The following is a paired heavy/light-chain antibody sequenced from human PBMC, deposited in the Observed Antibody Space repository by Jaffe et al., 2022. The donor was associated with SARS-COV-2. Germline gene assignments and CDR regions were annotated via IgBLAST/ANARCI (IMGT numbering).Heavy chain of an antibody. CDR3: ARDLVAAGETRD. D-gene: IGHD6-13*01. CDR2: ISSSGNTI. Sequence: EVQLVESGGGLVQPGGSLRLSCAASGFIFSTYSMNWVRQAPGKGLEWLSYISSSGNTIYYADSVKGRFTTSRDNAKNSLYLQMNSLRAEDTAVYYCARDLVAAGETRDWGQGTLVTVSS. V-gene: IGHV3-48*04. CDR1: GFIFSTYS. J-gene: IGHJ4*02.
Light chain of an antibody. CDR1: QTVLYRSNNKNF. Sequence: DIVMTQSPDSLAVSLGERATINCKSSQTVLYRSNNKNFLAWYQQKPGQAPKLLIYWASTRESGVPDRFRGSGSGTDFTLTISSLQAEDVAVYYCQQYYSTSWTFGQGTKVEIK. CDR3: QQYYSTSWT. V-gene: IGKV4-1*01. J-gene: IGKJ1*01. CDR2: WAS.